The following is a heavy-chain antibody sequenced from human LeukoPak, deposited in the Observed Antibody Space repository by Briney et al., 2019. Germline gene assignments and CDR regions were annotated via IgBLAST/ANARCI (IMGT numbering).Heavy chain of an antibody. CDR1: GFTFSSYA. Sequence: GGSLRLSCAASGFTFSSYAMHWVRQAPGKGLEWVAVISYVGSNKYYADSVKGRFTISRDNSKNTLYLQVNSLRAEDTAVYYCARGSVWYFDLWGRGTLVTVSS. D-gene: IGHD4-17*01. CDR3: ARGSVWYFDL. CDR2: ISYVGSNK. V-gene: IGHV3-30*04. J-gene: IGHJ2*01.